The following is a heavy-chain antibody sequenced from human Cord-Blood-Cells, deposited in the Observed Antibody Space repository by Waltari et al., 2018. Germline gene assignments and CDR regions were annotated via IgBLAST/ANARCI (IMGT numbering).Heavy chain of an antibody. D-gene: IGHD6-19*01. CDR3: VRDMSSGYYYGMDV. CDR2: INSDGIST. J-gene: IGHJ6*02. CDR1: GFTFSSYW. V-gene: IGHV3-74*01. Sequence: EVQLVESGGGLVQPGGSLRLSCAASGFTFSSYWIHWVRQAPGKGLVGVSRINSDGISTSYADSVKGRFTISRDNAKNTLYLQMNSLRAEDTAVYYCVRDMSSGYYYGMDVWGQGTTVTFSS.